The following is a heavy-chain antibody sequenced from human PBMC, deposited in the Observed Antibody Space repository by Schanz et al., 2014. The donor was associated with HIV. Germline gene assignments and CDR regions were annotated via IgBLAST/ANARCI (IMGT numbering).Heavy chain of an antibody. CDR2: MNPNSGNT. CDR1: GYTFTSFD. CDR3: ARESSSWAGDTYDP. D-gene: IGHD6-13*01. Sequence: QVPLVQSGAEVKKPGASVKVSCKASGYTFTSFDINWVRQGTGQGLEWMGWMNPNSGNTGYARKFQGRVTMTRNTSISTAYMELSSLRSEDTAVYYCARESSSWAGDTYDPWGQGTLVTVSS. V-gene: IGHV1-8*01. J-gene: IGHJ5*02.